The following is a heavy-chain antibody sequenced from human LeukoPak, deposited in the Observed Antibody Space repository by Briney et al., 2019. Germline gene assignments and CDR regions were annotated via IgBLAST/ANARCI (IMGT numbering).Heavy chain of an antibody. CDR3: ARHDSPSTYSSGWYG. CDR1: GGSFSAYY. D-gene: IGHD6-19*01. CDR2: IYYSGST. Sequence: SETLSLTCAVYGGSFSAYYWSWIRQPPGKGLEWIGSIYYSGSTYYNPYLKSRVTISVDTSKNQFSLKLSSVTAADTAVYYCARHDSPSTYSSGWYGWGQGTLVTVSS. J-gene: IGHJ4*02. V-gene: IGHV4-34*01.